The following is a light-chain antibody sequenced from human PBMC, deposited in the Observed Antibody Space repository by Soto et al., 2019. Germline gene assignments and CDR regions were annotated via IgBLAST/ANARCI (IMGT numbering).Light chain of an antibody. CDR3: QQYDGSPPYT. V-gene: IGKV3-20*01. Sequence: EVVLTQSPGTLSLSPGERATLSCRASQSVSNNYFAWYQQKPGQAPRLLFFGTSDRATGIPDSFRGSGSGTDFTLTSSSLEPEDFAVYYYQQYDGSPPYTVGQGTKLEIK. J-gene: IGKJ2*01. CDR1: QSVSNNY. CDR2: GTS.